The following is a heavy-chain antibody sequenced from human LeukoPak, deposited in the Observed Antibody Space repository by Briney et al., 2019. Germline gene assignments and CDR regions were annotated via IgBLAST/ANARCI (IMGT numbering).Heavy chain of an antibody. V-gene: IGHV3-23*01. CDR1: GFTLSSYA. D-gene: IGHD3-22*01. CDR2: ISGSGGST. CDR3: AASLVVPYYYYYMDV. Sequence: GGSPRLSCAASGFTLSSYAMSWVRQAPGKGLEWVSAISGSGGSTYYADSVKGRFTISRDNSKNTLYLQMNSLRAEDTAVYYCAASLVVPYYYYYMDVWGKGTTVTVSS. J-gene: IGHJ6*03.